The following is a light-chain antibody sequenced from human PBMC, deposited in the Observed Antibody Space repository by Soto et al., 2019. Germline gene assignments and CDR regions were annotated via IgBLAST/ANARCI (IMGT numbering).Light chain of an antibody. Sequence: EIMLTQSPATVSLSPGETATLSCRANQLISNYLAWYQQKPGQAPRLLIYDASNRATGIPARFSGSGSGTDFTLTISSLEPEDFAVYYCQQRGNWPLTFGGGTKVDIK. V-gene: IGKV3-11*01. CDR1: QLISNY. CDR3: QQRGNWPLT. CDR2: DAS. J-gene: IGKJ4*01.